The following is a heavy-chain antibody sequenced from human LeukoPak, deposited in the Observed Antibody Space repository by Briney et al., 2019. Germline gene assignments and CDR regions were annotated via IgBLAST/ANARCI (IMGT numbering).Heavy chain of an antibody. Sequence: GASVKVSCKTSGYTFTTYGIDWVRQAPGQGLEWMGWISAYNGNTKYAQKFQGRVTVTTDTSTRTAYMELTSLRSDDTAVYYCAILQVWSNDAFGKWGQGTMVTVSS. CDR1: GYTFTTYG. CDR3: AILQVWSNDAFGK. D-gene: IGHD2-21*01. V-gene: IGHV1-18*01. CDR2: ISAYNGNT. J-gene: IGHJ3*02.